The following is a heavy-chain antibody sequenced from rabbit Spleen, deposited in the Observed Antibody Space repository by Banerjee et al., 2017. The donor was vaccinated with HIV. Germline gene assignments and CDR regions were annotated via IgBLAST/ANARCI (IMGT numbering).Heavy chain of an antibody. D-gene: IGHD4-1*01. CDR1: GFSFSGYY. CDR3: ARDLDGVIGWNFGW. Sequence: QSLEESGGDLVKPGASLTLTCTASGFSFSGYYMNWVRQAPGKGLEWIGSIYTGDGSTQYASWAKGRFTSSKASSTTLTLQMTSLTVADTATYFCARDLDGVIGWNFGWWGPGTLVTVS. CDR2: IYTGDGST. J-gene: IGHJ6*01. V-gene: IGHV1S40*01.